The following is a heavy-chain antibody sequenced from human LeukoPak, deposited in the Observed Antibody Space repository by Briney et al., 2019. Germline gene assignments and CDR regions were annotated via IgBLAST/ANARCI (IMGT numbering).Heavy chain of an antibody. J-gene: IGHJ4*02. V-gene: IGHV4-59*11. Sequence: SETLSLTCTVSGGSLISHYWSWIRQSPEKGLEWIGYIQNTGTTNYNPSLKSRVTMSVDTSKKQLSLSLTSVSAADTAVYFCARGLVGGRYNYGPYFDSWGQGTLVTVSS. CDR2: IQNTGTT. D-gene: IGHD5-18*01. CDR3: ARGLVGGRYNYGPYFDS. CDR1: GGSLISHY.